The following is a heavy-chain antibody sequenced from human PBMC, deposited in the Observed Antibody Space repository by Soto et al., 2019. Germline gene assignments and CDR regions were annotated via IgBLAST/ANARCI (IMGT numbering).Heavy chain of an antibody. V-gene: IGHV3-11*01. CDR2: ISSSGSTI. J-gene: IGHJ3*02. CDR3: ARGEDYYDSSGPTDAFDI. CDR1: GFTFSDYY. Sequence: PGGSLRLSCAASGFTFSDYYMSWIRQAPGKGLEWVSYISSSGSTIYYADSVKGRFTISRDNAKNSLYLQMNSLRAEDTAVYYCARGEDYYDSSGPTDAFDIWGQGTMVTVSS. D-gene: IGHD3-22*01.